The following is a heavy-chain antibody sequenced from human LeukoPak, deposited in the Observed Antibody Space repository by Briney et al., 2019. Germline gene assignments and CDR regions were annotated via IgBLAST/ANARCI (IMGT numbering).Heavy chain of an antibody. J-gene: IGHJ4*02. CDR2: INLSGGST. CDR3: ATPAVAGFHFDY. CDR1: GYTFTNYT. D-gene: IGHD6-19*01. Sequence: ASVKVSCKASGYTFTNYTLNWVRQAPGQGLEWMGIINLSGGSTSYAQKFQGRVTMTRDTSTSTVYMELSSLRSEDTAVYYCATPAVAGFHFDYWGQGTLVTVSS. V-gene: IGHV1-46*01.